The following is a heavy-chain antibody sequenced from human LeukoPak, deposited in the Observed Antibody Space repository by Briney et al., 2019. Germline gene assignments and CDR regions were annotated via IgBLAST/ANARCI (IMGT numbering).Heavy chain of an antibody. D-gene: IGHD3-16*02. CDR3: ARGIEAYDYYIDV. Sequence: GGSLRLSCAASGFTVSSNYMSWVRQAPGKGLEWVSVIYSGGSTYYADSVKGRFTISRDNSKNTLYLQMNSLRAEDTAVYYCARGIEAYDYYIDVWGKGTTVTISS. CDR2: IYSGGST. CDR1: GFTVSSNY. V-gene: IGHV3-53*01. J-gene: IGHJ6*03.